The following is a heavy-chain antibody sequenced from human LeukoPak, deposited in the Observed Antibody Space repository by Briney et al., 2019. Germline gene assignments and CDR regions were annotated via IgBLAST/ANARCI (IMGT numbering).Heavy chain of an antibody. CDR2: MNPNSGNT. D-gene: IGHD3-22*01. CDR1: GYTFTSYD. CDR3: ARGTGGIVVVTDAFDI. V-gene: IGHV1-8*01. J-gene: IGHJ3*02. Sequence: ASVKVSCKASGYTFTSYDINWVRQAPGQGLEWMGWMNPNSGNTDYAQKLQGRVTMTRNTSISTAYMELSSLRSEDTAVYYCARGTGGIVVVTDAFDIWGQGTMVTVSS.